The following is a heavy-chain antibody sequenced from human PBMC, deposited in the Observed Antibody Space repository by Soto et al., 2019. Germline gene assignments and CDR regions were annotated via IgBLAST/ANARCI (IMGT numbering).Heavy chain of an antibody. Sequence: GGSLRLSCAASGFTFSSYSMNWVRQAPGKGLEWVSYISSSSSTIYYADSVKGRFTISRDNAKNSLYLQMNSLRDEDTAVYYCARDRPNYYDSSGQTPYYFDYWGQGTLVTVSS. CDR2: ISSSSSTI. CDR3: ARDRPNYYDSSGQTPYYFDY. J-gene: IGHJ4*02. V-gene: IGHV3-48*02. D-gene: IGHD3-22*01. CDR1: GFTFSSYS.